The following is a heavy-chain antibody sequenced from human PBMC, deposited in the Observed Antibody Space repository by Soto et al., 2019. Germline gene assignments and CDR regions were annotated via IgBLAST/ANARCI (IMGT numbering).Heavy chain of an antibody. D-gene: IGHD3-3*01. V-gene: IGHV3-23*01. CDR2: ISTSDDKT. Sequence: EVQLLESGGGLVQPGGSLRLSCAASGFTFINYAMSWVRQSPGKGLEWVSTISTSDDKTFYADSVKGRFTISRDNSRDTVYLQMVRLTAEDTAMYYCAKDSRAGPLWSGYYVYWGQGTLVTVSS. J-gene: IGHJ4*02. CDR3: AKDSRAGPLWSGYYVY. CDR1: GFTFINYA.